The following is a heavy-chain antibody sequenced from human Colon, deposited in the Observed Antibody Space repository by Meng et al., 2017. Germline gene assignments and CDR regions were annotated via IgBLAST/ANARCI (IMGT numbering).Heavy chain of an antibody. V-gene: IGHV4-4*02. Sequence: QVQLQESGPGLVKPSVTLALTCGVSGCSVTSGQFWTWVRQPPGKGLEWIGEFHYTGPINYKPSLMSRVTISVDASRNQFSLRLTSVTAADTAVYYCAASSGWYRIDSWGQGTLVTVSS. CDR2: FHYTGPI. CDR1: GCSVTSGQF. CDR3: AASSGWYRIDS. D-gene: IGHD6-19*01. J-gene: IGHJ4*02.